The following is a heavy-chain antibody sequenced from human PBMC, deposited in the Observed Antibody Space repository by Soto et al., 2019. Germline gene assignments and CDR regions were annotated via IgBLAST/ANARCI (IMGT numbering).Heavy chain of an antibody. V-gene: IGHV5-51*01. CDR1: GYSFSNYW. CDR3: ARLLCLSATCYTGSRPFFDY. CDR2: IYPAASDA. Sequence: PGESLKISCKGSGYSFSNYWIAWLRQAPGKDLEWVGVIYPAASDARYSPSFQGQVTISVDNSISTAYLQWSSLTASDTAIYYCARLLCLSATCYTGSRPFFDYRGRGALVTVSS. D-gene: IGHD3-16*02. J-gene: IGHJ4*02.